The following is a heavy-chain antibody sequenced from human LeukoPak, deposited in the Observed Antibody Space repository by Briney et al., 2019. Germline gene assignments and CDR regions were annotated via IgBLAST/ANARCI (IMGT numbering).Heavy chain of an antibody. Sequence: SETLSLTCTVSGGSISSHYWSWIRQPPGKGLEWIGYIYYSGSTNYNPSLKSRVTISVDTSKNQFSLKLSSVTAADTAVYYCARGLSHTAMGAGGTFHFDYWGQGTLVTVSS. CDR3: ARGLSHTAMGAGGTFHFDY. D-gene: IGHD5-18*01. J-gene: IGHJ4*02. CDR2: IYYSGST. CDR1: GGSISSHY. V-gene: IGHV4-59*11.